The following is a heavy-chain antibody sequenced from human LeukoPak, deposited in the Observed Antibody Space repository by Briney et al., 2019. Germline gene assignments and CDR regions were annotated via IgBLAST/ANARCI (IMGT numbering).Heavy chain of an antibody. V-gene: IGHV3-9*03. D-gene: IGHD6-19*01. J-gene: IGHJ4*02. Sequence: GGSLRLSCAASGFTFDDYAMHWVRQAPGKGLEWASGISWNSGSIGYADSVKGRFTISRDNAKNSLYLQMNSLRAEDMALYYCAKAQTGYSSGPFDYWGQGTLVTVSS. CDR1: GFTFDDYA. CDR2: ISWNSGSI. CDR3: AKAQTGYSSGPFDY.